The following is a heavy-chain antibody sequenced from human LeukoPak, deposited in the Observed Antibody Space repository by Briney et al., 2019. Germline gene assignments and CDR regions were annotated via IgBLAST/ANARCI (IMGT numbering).Heavy chain of an antibody. V-gene: IGHV3-30*04. CDR1: GFTFSTYT. J-gene: IGHJ6*03. CDR2: VLYDGDTK. Sequence: GGSLRLSCAASGFTFSTYTMHWVRQAPGKGLDWLAVVLYDGDTKYYADSVKGRFTISRDNAKNTLYLQMNSLRAEDTAVYYCARIGSSSWFYYYYYMDVWGKGTTVTISS. D-gene: IGHD6-13*01. CDR3: ARIGSSSWFYYYYYMDV.